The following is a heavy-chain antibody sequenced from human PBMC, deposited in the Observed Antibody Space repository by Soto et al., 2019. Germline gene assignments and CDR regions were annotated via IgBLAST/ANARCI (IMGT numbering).Heavy chain of an antibody. D-gene: IGHD3-10*01. Sequence: QVQLVESGGGVVQPGRSLRLSCAASGFTFSSYAMHWVRQAPGKGLEWVAVISYDGSNKYYADSVKGRFTISRDNSKNTLYLQLNSLRVEDTAVYYCARGEYYYGSGSREYYFDYWGQGTLVTVSA. V-gene: IGHV3-30-3*01. CDR1: GFTFSSYA. CDR2: ISYDGSNK. CDR3: ARGEYYYGSGSREYYFDY. J-gene: IGHJ4*02.